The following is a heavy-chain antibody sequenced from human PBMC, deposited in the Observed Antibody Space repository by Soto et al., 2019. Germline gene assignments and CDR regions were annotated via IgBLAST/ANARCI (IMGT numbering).Heavy chain of an antibody. Sequence: QVQLVQYGAEVKKPGASVKVSCKASGYTFTSYDINWVRQAAGHGLEWIGWMNPTSGKAVYAQKFQGRVTMAGNTSISTAYMELSSLRSADTAVYFCARGLVVVSATYWYFELWGRGTLVTVSS. CDR3: ARGLVVVSATYWYFEL. J-gene: IGHJ2*01. V-gene: IGHV1-8*01. CDR1: GYTFTSYD. D-gene: IGHD2-15*01. CDR2: MNPTSGKA.